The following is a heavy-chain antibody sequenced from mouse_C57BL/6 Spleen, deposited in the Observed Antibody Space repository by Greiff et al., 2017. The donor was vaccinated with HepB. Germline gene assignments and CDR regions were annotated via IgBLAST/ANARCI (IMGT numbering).Heavy chain of an antibody. CDR3: ARGGGYFDY. J-gene: IGHJ2*01. V-gene: IGHV1-22*01. CDR1: GYTFTDYN. Sequence: EVQLQESGPELVKPGASVKMSCKASGYTFTDYNMHWVKQSHGKSLEWIGYINPNNGGTSYNQKFKGKATLTVNKSSSTAYMALRSLTSEDSAVYYCARGGGYFDYWGQGTTLTVSS. CDR2: INPNNGGT.